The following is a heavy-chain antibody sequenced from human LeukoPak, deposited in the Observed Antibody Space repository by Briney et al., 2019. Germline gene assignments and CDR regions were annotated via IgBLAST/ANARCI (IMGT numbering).Heavy chain of an antibody. CDR3: ARLYSGSHYYLDY. D-gene: IGHD1-26*01. J-gene: IGHJ4*02. CDR2: ISYSGST. V-gene: IGHV4-39*01. Sequence: PSETLSLTCTISGGSISSSPYYWGWIRQPPGKGLEWIGSISYSGSTYYNPSLKSRVTISVDTSKNQFSLRLSSVTAADTTMYFCARLYSGSHYYLDYWGQGTLVTVSS. CDR1: GGSISSSPYY.